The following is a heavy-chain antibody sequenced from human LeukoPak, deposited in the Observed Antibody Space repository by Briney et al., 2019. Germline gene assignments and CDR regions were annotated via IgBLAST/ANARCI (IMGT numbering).Heavy chain of an antibody. CDR2: IWYDGSNK. V-gene: IGHV3-33*01. J-gene: IGHJ6*02. CDR1: GFTFSSYG. CDR3: ARAPSFSAPGIPLWSGLPLDNWLNGMDV. D-gene: IGHD5-18*01. Sequence: PGRSLRLSCAASGFTFSSYGMHWVRQAPGKGLEGVAVIWYDGSNKYYADSVKGRFTISRDNSKNTLYLQMNSLRAEDTAVYYCARAPSFSAPGIPLWSGLPLDNWLNGMDVWGQGSTVTVSS.